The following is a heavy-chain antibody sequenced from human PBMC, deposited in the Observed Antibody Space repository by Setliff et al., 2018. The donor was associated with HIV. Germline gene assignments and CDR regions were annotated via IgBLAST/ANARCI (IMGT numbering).Heavy chain of an antibody. V-gene: IGHV4-34*01. CDR3: AKSPGFTEYGGSG. Sequence: SETLSLTCAVYGASFSDYSWSWIRQPPGKGLEWIGEINHSGSTNYNPSLKTRVTISVDTSKNQFSLKLTSVTAADTAVYYCAKSPGFTEYGGSGWGQGTLVTVSS. CDR1: GASFSDYS. CDR2: INHSGST. J-gene: IGHJ4*02. D-gene: IGHD6-19*01.